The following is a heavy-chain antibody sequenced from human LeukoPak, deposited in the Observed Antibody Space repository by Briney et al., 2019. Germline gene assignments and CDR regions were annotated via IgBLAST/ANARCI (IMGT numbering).Heavy chain of an antibody. J-gene: IGHJ5*02. Sequence: GGSLRLSCAASGFTFSSYSMNWVRQAPGKGLEWVSSISSSSSYIYYADSVKGRFTISRDNAKNSLYLQMNSLRAEDTAVYYCARDGYDYVWGSYQTSWGQGTLVTVSS. CDR2: ISSSSSYI. V-gene: IGHV3-21*01. CDR1: GFTFSSYS. CDR3: ARDGYDYVWGSYQTS. D-gene: IGHD3-16*02.